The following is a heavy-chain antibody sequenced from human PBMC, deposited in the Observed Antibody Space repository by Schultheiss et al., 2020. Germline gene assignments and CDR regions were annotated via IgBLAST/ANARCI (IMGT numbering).Heavy chain of an antibody. CDR1: GGSISSYY. D-gene: IGHD3-22*01. V-gene: IGHV4-39*01. J-gene: IGHJ4*02. CDR2: IYYSGST. CDR3: ARRRMNYYDSSGSTYYFDY. Sequence: GSLRLTCTVSGGSISSYYWGWIRQPPGKGLEWIGSIYYSGSTYYNPSLKSRVTISVDTSKNQFSLKLSSVTAADTAVYYCARRRMNYYDSSGSTYYFDYWGQGTLVTVSS.